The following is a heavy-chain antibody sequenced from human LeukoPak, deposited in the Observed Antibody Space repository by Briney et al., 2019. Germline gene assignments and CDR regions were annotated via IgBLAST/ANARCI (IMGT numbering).Heavy chain of an antibody. Sequence: GGSLRLSCAASGFTFSSYGMHWVRQAPGKGLEWVAVIWYDGSNKYYADSVKGRFTISRDNSKNTLYLQMNSLRAEDTAVYYCARDQVGNYYDSSGYDYWGQGTLATVSS. D-gene: IGHD3-22*01. CDR1: GFTFSSYG. V-gene: IGHV3-33*01. CDR3: ARDQVGNYYDSSGYDY. CDR2: IWYDGSNK. J-gene: IGHJ4*02.